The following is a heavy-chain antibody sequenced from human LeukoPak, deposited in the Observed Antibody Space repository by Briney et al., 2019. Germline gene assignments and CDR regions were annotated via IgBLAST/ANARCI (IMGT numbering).Heavy chain of an antibody. D-gene: IGHD2-15*01. J-gene: IGHJ6*03. V-gene: IGHV1-2*02. CDR1: GYTFTGYY. CDR3: ARVGVAAIPNYYYYYMDV. CDR2: INPNSGGT. Sequence: ASVKVSCKASGYTFTGYYMHWVRQAPGQGLEWMGWINPNSGGTNYAQQFQGRVTMTRDTSISTAYMELSRLRSDDTAVYYCARVGVAAIPNYYYYYMDVWGKGTTVTVSS.